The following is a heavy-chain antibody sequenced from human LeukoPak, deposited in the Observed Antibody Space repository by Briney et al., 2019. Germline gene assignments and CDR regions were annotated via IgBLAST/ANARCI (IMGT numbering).Heavy chain of an antibody. J-gene: IGHJ4*02. CDR3: ARYYGSGTYYDYYFDY. CDR2: IYYSGST. D-gene: IGHD3-10*01. CDR1: GGSISSGGYY. V-gene: IGHV4-31*03. Sequence: SQTLSPTCTVSGGSISSGGYYWSWIRQHPGKGLEWIGYIYYSGSTYYNPSLKSRVTISVDTSKNQFSLKLSSVTAADTAVYYCARYYGSGTYYDYYFDYWGQGTLVTVSS.